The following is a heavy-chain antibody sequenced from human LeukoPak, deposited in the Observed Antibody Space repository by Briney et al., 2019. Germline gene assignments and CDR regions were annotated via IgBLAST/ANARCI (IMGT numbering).Heavy chain of an antibody. J-gene: IGHJ6*02. D-gene: IGHD3-22*01. V-gene: IGHV1-18*01. CDR1: GYTFTSYA. CDR3: ARSQSSGPPYYYYYGMDV. Sequence: ASVKVSCKASGYTFTSYAMHWVRQAPGQRLEWMGWISAHNGNTNYAQKLQGRVTMTTDTSTSTAYMELRSLRSDDTAVYYCARSQSSGPPYYYYYGMDVWGQGTTVTVSS. CDR2: ISAHNGNT.